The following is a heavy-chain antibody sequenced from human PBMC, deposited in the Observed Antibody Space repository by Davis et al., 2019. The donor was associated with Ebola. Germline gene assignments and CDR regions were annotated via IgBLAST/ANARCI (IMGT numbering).Heavy chain of an antibody. CDR3: ARDGGDDFWSGLFDY. CDR1: GGSISSGDYY. Sequence: PSETLSLTCTVSGGSISSGDYYWSWIRQAPGKGLEWVANIKQDGSEKYYVDSVKGRFTISRDNAKNSLYLQMNSLRAEDTAVYYCARDGGDDFWSGLFDYWGQGTLVTVSS. D-gene: IGHD3-3*01. J-gene: IGHJ4*02. CDR2: IKQDGSEK. V-gene: IGHV3-7*01.